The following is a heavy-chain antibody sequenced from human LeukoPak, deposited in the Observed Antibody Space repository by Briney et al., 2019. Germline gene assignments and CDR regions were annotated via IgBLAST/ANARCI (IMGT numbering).Heavy chain of an antibody. CDR2: IHYSRST. D-gene: IGHD5-18*01. J-gene: IGHJ6*03. CDR1: GGSFSGYY. V-gene: IGHV4-59*01. CDR3: ARTTEGGYTYGYFYYYYMDV. Sequence: SETLSLTCAVYGGSFSGYYWSWIRQPPGKGLEWIGYIHYSRSTNYNPSLKSRVTISVDTSKNQFSLKLSSVTAADTAVYYCARTTEGGYTYGYFYYYYMDVWGKGTTVTISS.